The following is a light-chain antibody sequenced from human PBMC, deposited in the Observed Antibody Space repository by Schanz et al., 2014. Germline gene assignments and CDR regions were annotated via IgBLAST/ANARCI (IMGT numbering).Light chain of an antibody. J-gene: IGKJ1*01. CDR3: QQYNNWPRWT. CDR1: QSVSSY. CDR2: GAS. Sequence: EIVLTQSPATLSLSPGERATLSCRASQSVSSYLAWYQQKPGQAPRLLIHGASTRATGIPARFSGSGSGTDFTLTISSLQSEDLAVYYCQQYNNWPRWTFGQGTKVEIK. V-gene: IGKV3-15*01.